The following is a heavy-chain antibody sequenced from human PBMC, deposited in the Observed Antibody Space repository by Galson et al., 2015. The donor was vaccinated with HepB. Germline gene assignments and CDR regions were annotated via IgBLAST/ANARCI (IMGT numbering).Heavy chain of an antibody. D-gene: IGHD3-9*01. J-gene: IGHJ6*02. V-gene: IGHV3-48*02. CDR1: GFTFSSYS. Sequence: SLRLSCAASGFTFSSYSMNWVRQAPGKGLEWVSYISSSSSTIYYADSVKGRFTISRDNAKNSLYLQMNSLRDEDTAVYYCAREARSRYFDWGPRWGMDVWGQGTTVTVSS. CDR3: AREARSRYFDWGPRWGMDV. CDR2: ISSSSSTI.